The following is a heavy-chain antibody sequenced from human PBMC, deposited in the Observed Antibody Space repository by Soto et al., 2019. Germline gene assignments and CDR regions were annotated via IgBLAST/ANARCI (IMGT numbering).Heavy chain of an antibody. J-gene: IGHJ6*02. CDR3: ASRIAAAVPTYYYGMDV. V-gene: IGHV1-69*06. Sequence: ASVKVSCKASGGTFSSYAISWVRQAPGQGLEWMGGIIPIFGTANYAQKFQGRVTITADKSTSTAYMELSSLRSEDTAVYYCASRIAAAVPTYYYGMDVWGQGTTVTVSS. CDR1: GGTFSSYA. CDR2: IIPIFGTA. D-gene: IGHD6-13*01.